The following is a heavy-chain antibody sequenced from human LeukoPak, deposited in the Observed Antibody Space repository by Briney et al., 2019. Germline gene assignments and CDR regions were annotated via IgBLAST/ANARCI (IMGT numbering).Heavy chain of an antibody. CDR2: MNPNSGNT. J-gene: IGHJ4*02. CDR1: GYTFTSYD. Sequence: ASVKVSCKASGYTFTSYDINWVRQATGQGLEWMGWMNPNSGNTGYAQKFQGRVTITRNTSISTAYMELSSLRSEDPAVYYCARGPRDYYDSSGYSKGMDYWGQGTLVTVSS. V-gene: IGHV1-8*03. D-gene: IGHD3-22*01. CDR3: ARGPRDYYDSSGYSKGMDY.